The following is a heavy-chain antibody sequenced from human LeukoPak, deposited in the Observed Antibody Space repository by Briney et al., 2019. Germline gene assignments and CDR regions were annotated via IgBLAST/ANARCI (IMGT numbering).Heavy chain of an antibody. V-gene: IGHV4-59*01. CDR2: IYYSGKT. CDR1: GGSICNNY. J-gene: IGHJ5*02. CDR3: ARGRPITEEGSWLDP. D-gene: IGHD1-14*01. Sequence: PSETLSLTCIVSGGSICNNYWSWIRQPLGKGLEWIGYIYYSGKTDYNPSLRSRVTISVDTSRNQFSLKLTSVTAAGTAVYYCARGRPITEEGSWLDPWGQGTLVTVSS.